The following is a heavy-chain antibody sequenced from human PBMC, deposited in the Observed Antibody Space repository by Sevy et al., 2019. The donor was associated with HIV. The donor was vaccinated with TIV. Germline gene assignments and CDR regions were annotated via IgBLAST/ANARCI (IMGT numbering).Heavy chain of an antibody. D-gene: IGHD2-15*01. CDR2: IIPIFGTA. CDR1: GGTFSSYA. CDR3: ARDPGSVVTPSTHFDY. V-gene: IGHV1-69*13. Sequence: ASVKVSCKASGGTFSSYAISWVRQAPGQGLEWMGRIIPIFGTANYAQKFQGRVTITADESTSTAYMELSSLRSEDTAVYYCARDPGSVVTPSTHFDYWGQGTLVTVSS. J-gene: IGHJ4*02.